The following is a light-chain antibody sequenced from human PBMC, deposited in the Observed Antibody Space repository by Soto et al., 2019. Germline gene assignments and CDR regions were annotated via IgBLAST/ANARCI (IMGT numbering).Light chain of an antibody. CDR2: GAS. J-gene: IGKJ1*01. CDR1: QSISSSY. V-gene: IGKV3-20*01. CDR3: QQYGSSSWT. Sequence: IVLTQSPGTLSLSPGKRATLSGRASQSISSSYLAWYQQRPGQAPRLLIYGASSRATGIPDRFSGSGSGTEFTLTISRLEPEDFAVYYCQQYGSSSWTLGQGTKVDIK.